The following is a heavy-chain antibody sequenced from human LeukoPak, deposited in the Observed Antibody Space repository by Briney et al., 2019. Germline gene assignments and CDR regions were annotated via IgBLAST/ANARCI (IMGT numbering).Heavy chain of an antibody. CDR2: ISASGNSP. J-gene: IGHJ4*02. CDR1: GFTFSSYA. CDR3: VKQGGDYYDTTGKGFDY. Sequence: GGSLRLSCAASGFTFSSYAMHWVRQAPGKGLEWVACISASGNSPYYVDSVKGRFTFSRDNSKNTLYLQMNSLRAEDTAVYYCVKQGGDYYDTTGKGFDYWGLGTPVTVSS. V-gene: IGHV3-23*01. D-gene: IGHD3-22*01.